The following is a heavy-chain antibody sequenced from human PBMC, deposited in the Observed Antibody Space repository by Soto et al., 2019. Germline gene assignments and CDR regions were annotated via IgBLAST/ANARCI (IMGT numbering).Heavy chain of an antibody. D-gene: IGHD3-3*01. V-gene: IGHV4-34*01. CDR2: INHSGST. CDR3: ARGGPYYDFWSVRRGDFDY. J-gene: IGHJ4*02. CDR1: GGSFSGYY. Sequence: LSLTCAVYGGSFSGYYWSWIRQPPGKGLEWIGEINHSGSTNYNPSLKSRVTISVDTSRNQFSLKLSSVTAADTAVYYCARGGPYYDFWSVRRGDFDYWGQGTLVTVSS.